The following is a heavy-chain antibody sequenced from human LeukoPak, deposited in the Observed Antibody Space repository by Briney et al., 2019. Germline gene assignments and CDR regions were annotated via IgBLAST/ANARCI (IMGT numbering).Heavy chain of an antibody. D-gene: IGHD2-2*01. J-gene: IGHJ3*02. CDR1: GFTFSDYS. Sequence: GGSLRLSCTASGFTFSDYSLSWTRQSPGKGLEWISYITSGGGSIFYADFVEGRFTISRDNAENSLYLQLNSLRDEDTAVYYCARGVSGTSCCDAFDIWGQGTMVTVSS. CDR3: ARGVSGTSCCDAFDI. V-gene: IGHV3-11*01. CDR2: ITSGGGSI.